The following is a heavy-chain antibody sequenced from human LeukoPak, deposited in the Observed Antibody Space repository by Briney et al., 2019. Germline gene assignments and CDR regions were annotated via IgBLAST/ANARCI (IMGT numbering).Heavy chain of an antibody. Sequence: GGSLRLSCAASGFTFDDYTMHWVRQAPGKGLEWVSLISWDGGSTYYADSVKGRFTISRDNFKNTLYMQMNSLRAEDTAVYYCAKSVLYSSSWYYFDYWGQGILVTVSS. D-gene: IGHD6-13*01. V-gene: IGHV3-43*01. CDR3: AKSVLYSSSWYYFDY. J-gene: IGHJ4*02. CDR2: ISWDGGST. CDR1: GFTFDDYT.